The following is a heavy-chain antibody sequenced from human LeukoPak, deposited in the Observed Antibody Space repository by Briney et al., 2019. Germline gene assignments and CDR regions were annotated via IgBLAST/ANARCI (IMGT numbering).Heavy chain of an antibody. D-gene: IGHD5-24*01. J-gene: IGHJ4*02. CDR2: ITGSGGST. Sequence: PGGSLRLSCAASGFTFSSYAMTWVRQAPGKGLEWVSAITGSGGSTYYADSVKGRFTISRDNSKNTLYLQMNSLRAGDTAVYYCAKDPEMATVIFDYWGQGALVTVSS. V-gene: IGHV3-23*01. CDR1: GFTFSSYA. CDR3: AKDPEMATVIFDY.